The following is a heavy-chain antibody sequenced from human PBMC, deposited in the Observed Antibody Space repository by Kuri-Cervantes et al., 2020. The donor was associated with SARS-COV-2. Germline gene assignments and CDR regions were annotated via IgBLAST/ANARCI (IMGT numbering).Heavy chain of an antibody. J-gene: IGHJ4*02. CDR2: ISYDGSNK. Sequence: GESLKISCAASGFTFSSYGMHWVRQAPGKGLEWVAVISYDGSNKYYADSVKGRFTISRDDLKNMAYLQMNSLRTEDTAVYYCTTLIDYWGQGALVTVSS. CDR1: GFTFSSYG. CDR3: TTLIDY. V-gene: IGHV3-30*12.